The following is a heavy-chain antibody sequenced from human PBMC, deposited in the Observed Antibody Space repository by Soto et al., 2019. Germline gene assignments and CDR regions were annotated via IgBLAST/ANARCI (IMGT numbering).Heavy chain of an antibody. J-gene: IGHJ4*02. D-gene: IGHD6-13*01. V-gene: IGHV5-51*01. CDR2: IYPGDSDT. CDR1: GYSFTSYW. Sequence: GESLKISCQCSGYSFTSYWFGWVRQMPGKGLEWMGIIYPGDSDTRYSPSFQGQVTISADKSISTAYLQWSSLKASDTAMYYCARVIAAAGTFDYWGQGTLVTVSS. CDR3: ARVIAAAGTFDY.